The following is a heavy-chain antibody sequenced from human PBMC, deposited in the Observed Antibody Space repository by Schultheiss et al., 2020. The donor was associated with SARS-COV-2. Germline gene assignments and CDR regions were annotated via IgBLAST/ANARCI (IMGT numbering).Heavy chain of an antibody. CDR3: ARVKRTTVTLLQDIDYYYYGMDV. CDR2: IIPIFGTA. CDR1: GGTFSNYG. V-gene: IGHV1-69*13. Sequence: SVKVSCKASGGTFSNYGINWVRQAPGQGLEWMGGIIPIFGTANYAQKFQGRVTITADESTSTAYMELSSLRSEDTAVYYCARVKRTTVTLLQDIDYYYYGMDVWGQGTTVTVSS. J-gene: IGHJ6*02. D-gene: IGHD4-11*01.